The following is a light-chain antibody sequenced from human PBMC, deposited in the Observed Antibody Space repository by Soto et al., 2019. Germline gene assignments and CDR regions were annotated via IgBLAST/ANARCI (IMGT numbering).Light chain of an antibody. CDR1: HSVTSDY. Sequence: EIVLTPSPGTLSLSPGERATLSCRASHSVTSDYLAWYQQKPGQAPRLLIYGASTRATGIPARFSGSGSGTEFTLTISSLQSEDFAVYYCQQYSNWPWTFGQGTKVDIK. J-gene: IGKJ1*01. CDR2: GAS. CDR3: QQYSNWPWT. V-gene: IGKV3-15*01.